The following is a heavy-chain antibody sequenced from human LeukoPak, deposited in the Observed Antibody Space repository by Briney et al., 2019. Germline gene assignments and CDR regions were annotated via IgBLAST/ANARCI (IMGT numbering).Heavy chain of an antibody. Sequence: ASVKVSCKASGGTFSSYAISWVRQAPGQGLEWMGGIIPIFGTANYAQKFQGRVTITTDESTSTAYMELSSLGSEDTAVYYCARGRPGYSSSWYKYWFDPWGQGTLVTVSS. V-gene: IGHV1-69*05. CDR1: GGTFSSYA. D-gene: IGHD6-13*01. J-gene: IGHJ5*02. CDR3: ARGRPGYSSSWYKYWFDP. CDR2: IIPIFGTA.